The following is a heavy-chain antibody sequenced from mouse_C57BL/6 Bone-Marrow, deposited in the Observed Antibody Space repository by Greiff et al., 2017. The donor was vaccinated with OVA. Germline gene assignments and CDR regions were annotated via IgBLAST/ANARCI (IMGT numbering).Heavy chain of an antibody. Sequence: VQLQQPGAELVKPGASVKLSCKASGYTFTSYWMHWVKQRPGRGLEWIGRIDPNSGGTKYNEKFKSKATLTVDKPSSTAYMQRSSLTSEDSAVYYCASPYYYGSSSSYWYFDVWGTGTTVTVSS. CDR1: GYTFTSYW. CDR2: IDPNSGGT. CDR3: ASPYYYGSSSSYWYFDV. V-gene: IGHV1-72*01. J-gene: IGHJ1*03. D-gene: IGHD1-1*01.